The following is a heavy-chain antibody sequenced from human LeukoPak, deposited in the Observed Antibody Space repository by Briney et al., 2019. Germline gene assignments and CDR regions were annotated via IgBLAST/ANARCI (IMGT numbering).Heavy chain of an antibody. V-gene: IGHV3-7*04. D-gene: IGHD3-16*01. J-gene: IGHJ4*02. CDR2: IKKDGSEK. CDR3: ARVNLDPLGLAGEYFDY. Sequence: GGSLRLSCAASGFSFSSYWMNWVRQAPGKGLEWVANIKKDGSEKYYVDSVKGRFTISRDNAKNSLYLQMNSLRAEDTAVYYCARVNLDPLGLAGEYFDYWGQGTLVTVSS. CDR1: GFSFSSYW.